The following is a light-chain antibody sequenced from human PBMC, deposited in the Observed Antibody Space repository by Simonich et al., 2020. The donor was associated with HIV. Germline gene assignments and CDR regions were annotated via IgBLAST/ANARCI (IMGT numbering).Light chain of an antibody. V-gene: IGKV3-15*01. CDR3: QQYNNWPLF. J-gene: IGKJ2*01. CDR2: GAS. Sequence: EIVMTQSPATLSVSPGERVTLSCRASQSVSSNFAWYQQKPGQAPRLFIYGASIRATGIPARFSGSGSGTEFTLTISSMQSEDFAVYYCQQYNNWPLFFGQGTKLEIK. CDR1: QSVSSN.